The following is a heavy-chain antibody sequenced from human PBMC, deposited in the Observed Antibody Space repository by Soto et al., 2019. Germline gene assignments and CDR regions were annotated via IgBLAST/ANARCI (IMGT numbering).Heavy chain of an antibody. D-gene: IGHD6-13*01. CDR3: AKTAAGGKNYYGMDV. CDR2: IYPGDSDT. J-gene: IGHJ6*02. Sequence: PGESLKISCKGSGYRFTAYLMGWARRLPGKGLEWMGIIYPGDSDTRYSPSFQGQVTISADKSISTAYLQWSSLKASDTAMYYCAKTAAGGKNYYGMDVWGQGTTVTVSS. V-gene: IGHV5-51*01. CDR1: GYRFTAYL.